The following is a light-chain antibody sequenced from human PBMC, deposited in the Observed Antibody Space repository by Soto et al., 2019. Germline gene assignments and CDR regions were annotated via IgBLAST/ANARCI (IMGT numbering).Light chain of an antibody. CDR1: QSVSSSY. Sequence: EIVLTHSPGTLSLSPGERATLSCRASQSVSSSYLAWYQQKPGQAPRLLIYGASSRATGIPDRFSGSGSGTDFTLTISRLEPEDFAVYYCQQYLDWPRTFGQGTKVDIK. V-gene: IGKV3-20*01. J-gene: IGKJ1*01. CDR2: GAS. CDR3: QQYLDWPRT.